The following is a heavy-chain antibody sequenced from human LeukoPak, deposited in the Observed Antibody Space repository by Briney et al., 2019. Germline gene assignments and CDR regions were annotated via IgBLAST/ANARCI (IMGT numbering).Heavy chain of an antibody. Sequence: GGSLRLSCAASGFTFSSYSMNWVRQAPGKGLEWVSSISSSSSYIYYADSVKGRFTISRDNAKDSLYLQMNSLRAEDTAVYYCARVATGVTTTVWGQGTLVTVSS. CDR1: GFTFSSYS. V-gene: IGHV3-21*01. D-gene: IGHD4-17*01. CDR2: ISSSSSYI. CDR3: ARVATGVTTTV. J-gene: IGHJ4*02.